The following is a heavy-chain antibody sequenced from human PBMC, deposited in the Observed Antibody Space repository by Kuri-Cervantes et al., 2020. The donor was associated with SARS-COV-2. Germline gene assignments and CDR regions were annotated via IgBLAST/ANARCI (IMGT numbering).Heavy chain of an antibody. V-gene: IGHV3-30*19. Sequence: GESLKISCAASGFTFSSYGMHWVRQARGKGLEWVAVIWYDGSNKYYADSVKGRFTISRDNSKNTLYLQMNSLRAEDTAVYYCARAFGGSYFNWFDPWGQGTLVTVSS. CDR3: ARAFGGSYFNWFDP. CDR2: IWYDGSNK. J-gene: IGHJ5*02. CDR1: GFTFSSYG. D-gene: IGHD1-26*01.